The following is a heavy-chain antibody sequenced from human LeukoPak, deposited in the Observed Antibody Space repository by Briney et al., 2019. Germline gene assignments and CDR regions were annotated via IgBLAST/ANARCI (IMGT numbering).Heavy chain of an antibody. CDR2: IVVGSGNT. CDR3: AADANEYYYDSSGFYYYYMNV. Sequence: SVKVSCKASGFTFTSSAMQWVRQARGQRLEWKGWIVVGSGNTNYAQKFQERVTITRDMSTSTAYMELSSLRSEDTAVYYCAADANEYYYDSSGFYYYYMNVWGKGTTVTVSS. J-gene: IGHJ6*03. CDR1: GFTFTSSA. V-gene: IGHV1-58*02. D-gene: IGHD3-22*01.